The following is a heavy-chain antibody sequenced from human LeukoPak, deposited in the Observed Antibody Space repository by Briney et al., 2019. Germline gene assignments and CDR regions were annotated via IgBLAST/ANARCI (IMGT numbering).Heavy chain of an antibody. V-gene: IGHV3-23*01. CDR1: GFTFSSYA. D-gene: IGHD2-15*01. J-gene: IGHJ4*02. CDR3: ANLGYCSGGSCYSDY. CDR2: ISGSGGST. Sequence: RGSLRLSCAASGFTFSSYAMSWVRQGPGEGLEWVSAISGSGGSTYYADSVKGRCTISRDNSKNTLYLQMNSLRTEDTAVDYCANLGYCSGGSCYSDYWGQGTLVTVSS.